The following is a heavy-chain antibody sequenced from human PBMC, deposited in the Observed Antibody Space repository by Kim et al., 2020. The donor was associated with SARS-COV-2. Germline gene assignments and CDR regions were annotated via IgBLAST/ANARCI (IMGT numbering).Heavy chain of an antibody. J-gene: IGHJ6*03. Sequence: ASVKVSCKASGYTFTGYYMHWVRQAPGQGLEWMGRINPNSGGTNYAQKFQGRVTMTRDTSINTAYMELSRLRSDDTAVYYCARETPYYDILTGYPTDYYYYYMDVWGKGTTVTVSS. V-gene: IGHV1-2*06. D-gene: IGHD3-9*01. CDR1: GYTFTGYY. CDR3: ARETPYYDILTGYPTDYYYYYMDV. CDR2: INPNSGGT.